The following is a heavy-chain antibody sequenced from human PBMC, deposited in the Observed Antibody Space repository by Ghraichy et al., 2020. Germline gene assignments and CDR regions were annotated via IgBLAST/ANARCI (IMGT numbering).Heavy chain of an antibody. CDR3: ARDQSGSGSYWNWFDP. Sequence: SETLSLTCTVSGGSISSYYWSWIRQPPGKGLEWIGYIFYSGSTNYNPSLKSRVTISVDTSKNQFSLRLNSVTAADTAVYYCARDQSGSGSYWNWFDPWGQGTLVTVSS. CDR1: GGSISSYY. D-gene: IGHD3-10*01. V-gene: IGHV4-59*01. J-gene: IGHJ5*02. CDR2: IFYSGST.